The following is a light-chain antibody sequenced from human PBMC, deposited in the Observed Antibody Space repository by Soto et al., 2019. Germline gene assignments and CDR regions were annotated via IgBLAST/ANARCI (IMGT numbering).Light chain of an antibody. CDR1: QSISSW. Sequence: DIQMTQSPSTLSASVGDRVTITCRASQSISSWLAWYQQKPGKAPNLLIYKASSLESGVPSRFSGSGSGTAITLTISSLQPDDFATYYGVPYNSYPLTFGGGTKVEIK. J-gene: IGKJ4*02. CDR3: VPYNSYPLT. V-gene: IGKV1-5*03. CDR2: KAS.